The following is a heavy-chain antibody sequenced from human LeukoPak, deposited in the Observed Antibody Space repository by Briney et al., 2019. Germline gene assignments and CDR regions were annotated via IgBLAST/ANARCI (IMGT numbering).Heavy chain of an antibody. D-gene: IGHD2-2*01. CDR1: GYSISIDSY. Sequence: SETLSLTCTVSGYSISIDSYWGWIRQPPGKGLEWIGTISHSGTTYYSPSLKSRVTISIDTSENHFSLDLTSVTATDTAVYYCAKFGSTSGRGFDPWGQGTLVTVSS. CDR3: AKFGSTSGRGFDP. CDR2: ISHSGTT. V-gene: IGHV4-38-2*02. J-gene: IGHJ5*02.